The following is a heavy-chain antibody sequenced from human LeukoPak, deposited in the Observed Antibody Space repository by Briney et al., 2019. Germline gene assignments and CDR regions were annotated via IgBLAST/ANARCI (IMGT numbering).Heavy chain of an antibody. CDR3: AREGSGYSYGPFDY. Sequence: KSSETLSLTCTVSGGSISSYYWSWIRQPAGKGLEWIGRIYTSGSTNYNPSLKSRVTMSVDTSKNQFFLKLSSVTAADTAVYYCAREGSGYSYGPFDYWGQGTLVTVSS. D-gene: IGHD5-18*01. CDR2: IYTSGST. V-gene: IGHV4-4*07. J-gene: IGHJ4*02. CDR1: GGSISSYY.